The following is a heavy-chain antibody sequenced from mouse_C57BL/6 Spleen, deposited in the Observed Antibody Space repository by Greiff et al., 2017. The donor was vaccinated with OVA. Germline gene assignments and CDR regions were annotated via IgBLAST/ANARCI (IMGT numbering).Heavy chain of an antibody. CDR1: GFTFTDYY. CDR3: ARSYSNSFDY. Sequence: EVMLVGSGGGLVQPGGSLSLSCAASGFTFTDYYMSWVRQPPGKALEWLGFIRNKANGYTTEYSASVKGRFTISRDNSQSILYLQMNALRAEDSATYYCARSYSNSFDYWGQGTTLTVSS. V-gene: IGHV7-3*01. CDR2: IRNKANGYTT. J-gene: IGHJ2*01. D-gene: IGHD2-5*01.